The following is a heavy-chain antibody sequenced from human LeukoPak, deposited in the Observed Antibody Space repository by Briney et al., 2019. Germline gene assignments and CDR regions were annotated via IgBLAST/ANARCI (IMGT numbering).Heavy chain of an antibody. CDR2: ISGSGGST. Sequence: GGSLRLSCAASGLTFSNFAMTWVRQAPGKGLEWVSVISGSGGSTNYADSVKGRFTISRDNSKNTLYLQMSSLRVEDTAVYYCATDYNGSGKPMFDYWGQGTLVTVSS. D-gene: IGHD3-10*01. V-gene: IGHV3-23*01. J-gene: IGHJ4*02. CDR1: GLTFSNFA. CDR3: ATDYNGSGKPMFDY.